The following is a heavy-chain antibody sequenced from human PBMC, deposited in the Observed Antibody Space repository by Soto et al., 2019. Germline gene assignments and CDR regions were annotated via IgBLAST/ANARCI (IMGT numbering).Heavy chain of an antibody. D-gene: IGHD3-22*01. CDR1: GGSFSGYY. CDR2: INHSGST. V-gene: IGHV4-34*01. Sequence: PSETLSLTCAVYGGSFSGYYWSWIRQPPGKGLEWIGEINHSGSTNYNPSLKSRVTISVDTSKNQFSLKLSSVTAADTAAYYCTKGGGGYRNWFDPWGQGTQVTVSS. J-gene: IGHJ5*02. CDR3: TKGGGGYRNWFDP.